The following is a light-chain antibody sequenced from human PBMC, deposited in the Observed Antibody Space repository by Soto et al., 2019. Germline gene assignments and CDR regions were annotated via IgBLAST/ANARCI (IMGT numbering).Light chain of an antibody. V-gene: IGKV1-39*01. J-gene: IGKJ5*01. CDR1: QSISSF. CDR3: QQGYSTPIT. CDR2: GAS. Sequence: DIQMTQSPSSLSASVGDRVTITCRASQSISSFLNWHQHKPGKAPKVLIYGASSLQSGVPSRFSGSGSGTDCTLTISSLQPEDYYCQQGYSTPITFGQGTRLDIK.